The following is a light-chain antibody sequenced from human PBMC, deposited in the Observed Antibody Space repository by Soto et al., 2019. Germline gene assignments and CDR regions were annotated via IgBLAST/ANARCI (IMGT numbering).Light chain of an antibody. V-gene: IGKV1-39*01. Sequence: DIQMTQSPSSLSASVRDRVTITCRASQSISSYLNWYQQKPGKAHKLLIYAAYSLQSGVQSRFSGSGSGTDFTLTVRSLQPEDFATYFCQQSYSTPRTFGQGTKVDIK. CDR2: AAY. CDR1: QSISSY. J-gene: IGKJ1*01. CDR3: QQSYSTPRT.